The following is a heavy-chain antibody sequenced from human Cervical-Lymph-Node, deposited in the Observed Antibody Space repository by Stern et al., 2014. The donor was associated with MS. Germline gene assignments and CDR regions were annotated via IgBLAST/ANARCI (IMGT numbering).Heavy chain of an antibody. V-gene: IGHV4-4*02. D-gene: IGHD2-8*01. CDR2: FWHSGHT. CDR3: VRRGGQQMVHFDY. J-gene: IGHJ4*02. Sequence: VQLEESGPGLVKPSGTLSLTCAVSGDSINDRSWWSWVRQSPGKGLEWIGKFWHSGHTTYNPSLRSGVTMSVDMSKNQLSLKLTYVTAADTAVYYCVRRGGQQMVHFDYWGQGAPVIVSS. CDR1: GDSINDRSW.